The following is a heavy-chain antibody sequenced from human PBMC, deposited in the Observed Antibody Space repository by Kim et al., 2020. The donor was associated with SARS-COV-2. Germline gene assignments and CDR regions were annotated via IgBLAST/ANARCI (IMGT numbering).Heavy chain of an antibody. CDR2: SAT. CDR3: ARENWYLDY. J-gene: IGHJ4*02. V-gene: IGHV3-73*01. D-gene: IGHD1-1*01. Sequence: SATTYAASVEGRFTISRDDSRNTAYLRMSSLKNEDTAFYYCARENWYLDYWGQGTLVTVSS.